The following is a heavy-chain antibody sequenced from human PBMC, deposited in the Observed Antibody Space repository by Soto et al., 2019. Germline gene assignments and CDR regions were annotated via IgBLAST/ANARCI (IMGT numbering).Heavy chain of an antibody. CDR3: ARHPSDFWFDP. CDR2: IYYSGST. Sequence: QLQLQESGPGLVKPSETLSLTCTVSGGSISSSSYFWGWIRQPPGKGLEWIGSIYYSGSTYYNPSLKSRVTVSVETSKNQFPLKLSSVTAADTAVYYCARHPSDFWFDPWGQGTLVTVSS. D-gene: IGHD2-21*02. V-gene: IGHV4-39*01. CDR1: GGSISSSSYF. J-gene: IGHJ5*02.